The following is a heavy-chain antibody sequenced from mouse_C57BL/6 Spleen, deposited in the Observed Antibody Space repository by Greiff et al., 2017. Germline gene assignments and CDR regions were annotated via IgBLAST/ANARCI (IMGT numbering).Heavy chain of an antibody. V-gene: IGHV5-17*01. D-gene: IGHD3-1*01. CDR1: GFTFSDYG. CDR3: AKTGLPWYFDV. Sequence: EVKLVESGGGLVKPGGSLKLSCAASGFTFSDYGMHWVRQAPEKGLEWVAYISSGSSTIYYADTLKGRFTISRDNAKNTLFLQMTSLRSEDTAMYYCAKTGLPWYFDVWGTGTTVTVSS. CDR2: ISSGSSTI. J-gene: IGHJ1*03.